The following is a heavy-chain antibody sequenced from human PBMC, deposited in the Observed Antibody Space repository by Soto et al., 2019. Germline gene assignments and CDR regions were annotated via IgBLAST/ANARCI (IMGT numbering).Heavy chain of an antibody. Sequence: QVQLQESGPGLVKPSQTLSLTCTVSGGSISSGGYYWSWIRQHPGKGLEWIGYLYYSGSTYYNPSLKRRVTVSVDTSKNQSAPKLSSVTAADTAVYYCATTVTTTTVVDYWGQGTLVTVSS. CDR1: GGSISSGGYY. CDR2: LYYSGST. CDR3: ATTVTTTTVVDY. V-gene: IGHV4-31*03. J-gene: IGHJ4*02. D-gene: IGHD4-17*01.